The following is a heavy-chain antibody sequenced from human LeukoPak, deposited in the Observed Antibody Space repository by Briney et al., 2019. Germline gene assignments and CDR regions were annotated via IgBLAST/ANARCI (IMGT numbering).Heavy chain of an antibody. CDR2: INPNSGYT. Sequence: ASVKVSCKASGYTFTTLDINWVRQATGQGLEWMGWINPNSGYTGYAQKFQGRITITRDTSTSTAYMELSSLRSEDTAVYYCARRFSSGPPYYYYYYYMDVWGKGTTVTVSS. D-gene: IGHD6-6*01. CDR3: ARRFSSGPPYYYYYYYMDV. V-gene: IGHV1-8*03. J-gene: IGHJ6*03. CDR1: GYTFTTLD.